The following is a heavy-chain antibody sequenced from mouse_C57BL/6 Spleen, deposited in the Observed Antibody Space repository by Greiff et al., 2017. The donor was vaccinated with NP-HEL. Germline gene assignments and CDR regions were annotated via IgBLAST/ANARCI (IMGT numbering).Heavy chain of an antibody. CDR1: GYTFTDHP. Sequence: VQLQQSDAELVKPGASVKISCKVSGYTFTDHPIHWMKQRPEQGLEWIGYIYPRDGSTKYNEKFKGKATLTADKSSSTAYMQLNSLTSEDSAVYFCAREEGYYGSSSWVAYWGQGTLVTVSA. J-gene: IGHJ3*01. D-gene: IGHD1-1*01. CDR2: IYPRDGST. CDR3: AREEGYYGSSSWVAY. V-gene: IGHV1-78*01.